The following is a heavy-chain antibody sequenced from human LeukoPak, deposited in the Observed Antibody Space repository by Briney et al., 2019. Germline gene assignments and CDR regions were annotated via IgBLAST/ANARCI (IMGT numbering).Heavy chain of an antibody. D-gene: IGHD6-13*01. CDR3: ANSVSSSWDGGY. J-gene: IGHJ4*02. CDR2: ISSSSSYI. Sequence: GGSLRLSCAASGFTFSSYSMNWVRQAPGKGLEWVSSISSSSSYIYYADSVKGRFTISRDNAKNSLYLQMNSLRAEDTAVYYCANSVSSSWDGGYWGQGTLVTVSS. CDR1: GFTFSSYS. V-gene: IGHV3-21*01.